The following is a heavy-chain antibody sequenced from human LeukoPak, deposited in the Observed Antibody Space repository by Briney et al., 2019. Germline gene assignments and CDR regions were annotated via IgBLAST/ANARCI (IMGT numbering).Heavy chain of an antibody. CDR3: ARDNDYVWGSYRYPGY. Sequence: ASVKVSCKASGYILTSYGISWVRQAPGQGLKWMGWISVYNDNKNYAQKFQGRVTMTTDPSTSTAHMELRSLRSDDTAVYYCARDNDYVWGSYRYPGYWGQGTLVTVPS. V-gene: IGHV1-18*01. D-gene: IGHD3-16*02. J-gene: IGHJ4*02. CDR1: GYILTSYG. CDR2: ISVYNDNK.